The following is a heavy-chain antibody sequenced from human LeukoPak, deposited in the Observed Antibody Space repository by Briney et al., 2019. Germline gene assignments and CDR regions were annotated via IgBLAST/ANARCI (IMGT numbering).Heavy chain of an antibody. Sequence: ASVKVSCKASGYTFTSYGISWVRQAPGQGPEWMGWISAYNGNTNYAQKLQGRVTMTTDTSTSTAYMELRSLRSDDTAVYYCARDHTYYDFWSGYGGYYYGMDVWGQGTTVTVSS. V-gene: IGHV1-18*01. CDR2: ISAYNGNT. CDR1: GYTFTSYG. D-gene: IGHD3-3*01. CDR3: ARDHTYYDFWSGYGGYYYGMDV. J-gene: IGHJ6*02.